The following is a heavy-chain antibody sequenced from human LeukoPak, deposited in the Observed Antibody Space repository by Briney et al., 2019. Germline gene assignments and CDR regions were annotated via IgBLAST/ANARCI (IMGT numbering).Heavy chain of an antibody. Sequence: SETLSLTCTVSGGSISSYYWSWIRQPPGKGLEWIGYIYYSGSTNYNPSLKSRVTISVDTSKNQFSLNLNSVTAADTAVYYCARDQFWGISGNRWSYDPFDIWGQGTMVTVSS. CDR3: ARDQFWGISGNRWSYDPFDI. V-gene: IGHV4-59*12. CDR2: IYYSGST. J-gene: IGHJ3*02. CDR1: GGSISSYY. D-gene: IGHD3-10*01.